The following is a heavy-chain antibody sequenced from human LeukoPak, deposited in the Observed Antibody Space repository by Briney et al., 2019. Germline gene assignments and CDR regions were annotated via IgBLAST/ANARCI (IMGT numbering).Heavy chain of an antibody. CDR3: ARWGSELPDDAFDI. CDR2: IRQDGSEK. D-gene: IGHD6-25*01. Sequence: AGSLRRSCAASGFTCSRYWRSWVRQAPGKGLEWVANIRQDGSEKHYLDSVKGRITSSRDNAKNSLYLQMNSLRVKDTAVYFCARWGSELPDDAFDIWGQGTMVTVSS. J-gene: IGHJ3*02. CDR1: GFTCSRYW. V-gene: IGHV3-7*01.